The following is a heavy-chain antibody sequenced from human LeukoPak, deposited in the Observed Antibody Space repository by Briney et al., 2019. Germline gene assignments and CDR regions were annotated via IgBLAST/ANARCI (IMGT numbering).Heavy chain of an antibody. CDR3: ARDRSYSGYEIDY. D-gene: IGHD5-12*01. Sequence: ASVKVSCKASGYTFTSHYMHWVRQAPGQGLEWMGVINPTGDTTRYAQKFQGRVTMTRDTSTSTVYMELSSLRSEDTAVYYCARDRSYSGYEIDYWGQGTLVTVSS. CDR1: GYTFTSHY. J-gene: IGHJ4*02. CDR2: INPTGDTT. V-gene: IGHV1-46*01.